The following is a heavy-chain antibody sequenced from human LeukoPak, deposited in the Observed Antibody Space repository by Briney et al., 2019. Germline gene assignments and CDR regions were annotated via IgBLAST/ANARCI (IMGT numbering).Heavy chain of an antibody. CDR3: ARGRDYGLFDY. V-gene: IGHV4-59*01. D-gene: IGHD4-17*01. J-gene: IGHJ4*02. CDR1: GGSISSYY. Sequence: SETLSLTCTVSGGSISSYYWSWIRQPPGKGLEWIGYIYYSGSTNYNPSLKSRVTISVDTSKNQFSLKLSSVTAADTAVYYCARGRDYGLFDYWGQGTLVTVSS. CDR2: IYYSGST.